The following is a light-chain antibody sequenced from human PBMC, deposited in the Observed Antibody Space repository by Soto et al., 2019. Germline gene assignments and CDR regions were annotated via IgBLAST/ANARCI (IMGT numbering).Light chain of an antibody. CDR1: QSVSSN. J-gene: IGKJ3*01. Sequence: EIVMTQSRATLSVSPGERATLSCRPSQSVSSNSAWYRQKLGQAPWFLIYLESTRATRTPGRFSGSQSRTEFTLTLSSLQSEDFAVYYCQQYNNWSPWTSGPGTKVDI. CDR2: LES. V-gene: IGKV3-15*01. CDR3: QQYNNWSPWT.